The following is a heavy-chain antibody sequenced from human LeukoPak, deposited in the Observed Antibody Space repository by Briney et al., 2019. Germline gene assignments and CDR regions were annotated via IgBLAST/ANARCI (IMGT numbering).Heavy chain of an antibody. CDR1: GFTFSSSW. CDR3: ARWTNFHAFDI. D-gene: IGHD1-1*01. CDR2: LYSAGST. Sequence: PGGSLRLSCAASGFTFSSSWMYWVRQAPGKGLEWVSLLYSAGSTNYADSVKGRFTISRDDSKNTVYLQMNSLRAEDTAVYYCARWTNFHAFDIWGQGTLVTVSS. V-gene: IGHV3-53*01. J-gene: IGHJ3*02.